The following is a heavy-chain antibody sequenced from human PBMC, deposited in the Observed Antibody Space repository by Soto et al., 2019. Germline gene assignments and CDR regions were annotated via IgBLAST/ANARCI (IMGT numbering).Heavy chain of an antibody. J-gene: IGHJ6*02. Sequence: PGESLKISCKGSGYSFTSYWIGWVRQMPGKGLEWMGIIYPGDSDTRYSPSFQGQVTIPADKSISTAYLQWSSLKASDTAMYYCARSTTGTEYYYYGMDVWGQGTTVTVSS. CDR2: IYPGDSDT. CDR1: GYSFTSYW. CDR3: ARSTTGTEYYYYGMDV. V-gene: IGHV5-51*01. D-gene: IGHD1-1*01.